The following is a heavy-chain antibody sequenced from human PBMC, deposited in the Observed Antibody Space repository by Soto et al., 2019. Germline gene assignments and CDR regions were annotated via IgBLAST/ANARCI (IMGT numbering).Heavy chain of an antibody. J-gene: IGHJ6*02. Sequence: QVQLVQSGAEVRKPGSSVRVSCKASGGSFNRHTISWVRQAPGQGLEWMGGIIPIFGTANHAQKFQGRVTIIADESTSTVYMELSSLRSDDTAIYYCARDRGYYGSGSYYYYYYGMDVWGQGTTVTVSS. CDR1: GGSFNRHT. D-gene: IGHD3-10*01. CDR3: ARDRGYYGSGSYYYYYYGMDV. CDR2: IIPIFGTA. V-gene: IGHV1-69*01.